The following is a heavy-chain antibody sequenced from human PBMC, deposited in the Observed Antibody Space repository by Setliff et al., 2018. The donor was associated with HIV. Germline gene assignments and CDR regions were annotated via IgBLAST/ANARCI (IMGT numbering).Heavy chain of an antibody. J-gene: IGHJ4*02. CDR1: GGSIGGYY. CDR2: IYSGGST. V-gene: IGHV4-59*01. CDR3: ARGVNFDY. D-gene: IGHD3-3*01. Sequence: PSETLSLTCTVPGGSIGGYYWSWIRQPPGTGLEWLGCIYSGGSTNYNPSLTSRVTISADTSRNQFSLKLTSVTAADTAIYYCARGVNFDYWGQGTLVTVSS.